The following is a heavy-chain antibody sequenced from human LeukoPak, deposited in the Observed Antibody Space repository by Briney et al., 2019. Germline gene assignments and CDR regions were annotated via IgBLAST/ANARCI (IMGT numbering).Heavy chain of an antibody. CDR1: GFTFSSYS. V-gene: IGHV4-39*07. CDR3: ARDRLRWPKIDY. J-gene: IGHJ4*02. Sequence: GSLRLPCAASGFTFSSYSMNWVRQPPGKGLEWIGSIYYSVTTYYNPSLKSRVTISVDTSKNQFSLKLNSVTAADTAVYYCARDRLRWPKIDYWGQGTLVTVSS. CDR2: IYYSVTT. D-gene: IGHD4-23*01.